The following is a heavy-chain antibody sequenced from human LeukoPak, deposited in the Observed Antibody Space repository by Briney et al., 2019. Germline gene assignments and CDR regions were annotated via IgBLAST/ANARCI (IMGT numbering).Heavy chain of an antibody. V-gene: IGHV4-59*03. Sequence: SETLSLTCTVSGDSISPYYWTWIRQSPGKGLEWIGYISYTGAPNYNPSLKSRVTISADTSKKRFSLNLASLTAADSAVYYCTTGRTYYRAMIWGQGTMVAVSS. CDR3: TTGRTYYRAMI. CDR1: GDSISPYY. CDR2: ISYTGAP. D-gene: IGHD1-1*01. J-gene: IGHJ3*02.